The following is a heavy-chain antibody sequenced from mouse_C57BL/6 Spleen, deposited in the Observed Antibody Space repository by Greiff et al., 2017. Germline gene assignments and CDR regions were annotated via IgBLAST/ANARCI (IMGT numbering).Heavy chain of an antibody. Sequence: EVQLQQSGAELVRPGASVTLSCTASGFNIKDDYMHWVKQRPEQGLEWIGWLDPENGDTEYASQFQGKATITADTSSNTAYLQLSSLTSEDTAVYYCTTFTTVVARAYWGQGTLVTVSA. D-gene: IGHD1-1*01. CDR1: GFNIKDDY. CDR2: LDPENGDT. CDR3: TTFTTVVARAY. V-gene: IGHV14-4*01. J-gene: IGHJ3*01.